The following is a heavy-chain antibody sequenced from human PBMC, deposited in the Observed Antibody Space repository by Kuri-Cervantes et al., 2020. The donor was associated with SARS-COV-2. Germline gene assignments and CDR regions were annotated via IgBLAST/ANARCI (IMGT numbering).Heavy chain of an antibody. CDR2: ISAYNDNI. CDR1: GYTFTNYG. V-gene: IGHV1-18*01. Sequence: ASVKVSCKASGYTFTNYGISWVRQAPGQGLEWMGWISAYNDNINYAQKLQGRVTMTTDTSTITAYMELRSLRSDDTAVYYCARDADELYSSSSLTPRADYWGQGTLVTVSS. J-gene: IGHJ4*02. D-gene: IGHD6-6*01. CDR3: ARDADELYSSSSLTPRADY.